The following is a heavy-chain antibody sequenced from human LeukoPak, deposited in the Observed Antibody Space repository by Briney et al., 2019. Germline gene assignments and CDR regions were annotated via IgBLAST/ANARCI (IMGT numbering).Heavy chain of an antibody. J-gene: IGHJ4*02. CDR3: ARGPHASVVAAPFDY. V-gene: IGHV1-8*01. D-gene: IGHD2-15*01. Sequence: ASVKVSCKASGYTFTSHDINWVRQATGQGLEWMGWMNPNSGNTGYAQKFQGRVTMTRNTSISTAYMELSSLRSEDTAVYYCARGPHASVVAAPFDYWGQGTLVTVSS. CDR1: GYTFTSHD. CDR2: MNPNSGNT.